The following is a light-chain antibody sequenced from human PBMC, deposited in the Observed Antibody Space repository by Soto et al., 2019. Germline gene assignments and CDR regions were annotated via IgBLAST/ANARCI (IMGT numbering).Light chain of an antibody. Sequence: QSVLTQPPSVSAAPGQKVTISCSGSSSNIGSNFVYWYRQLPGTAPKLLIYDNNKRPSGTPDRFSGSKSGTSATLGITGLQTGDEADYYCETWDSSLSAVVFGGGTQLTVL. J-gene: IGLJ2*01. CDR2: DNN. CDR1: SSNIGSNF. CDR3: ETWDSSLSAVV. V-gene: IGLV1-51*01.